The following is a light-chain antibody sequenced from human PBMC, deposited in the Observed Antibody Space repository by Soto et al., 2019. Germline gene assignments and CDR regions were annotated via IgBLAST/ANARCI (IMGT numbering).Light chain of an antibody. CDR3: AAWGHSLNTWV. V-gene: IGLV1-44*01. J-gene: IGLJ3*02. CDR1: SSNIGSNA. CDR2: SDD. Sequence: QSVLTQPPSASGTPGQRVTISCSGSSSNIGSNAVSWYQHFPGTAPKVLIYSDDQRPSGVPDRFSGSKSGTSASLAISGLRAEDEADYFCAAWGHSLNTWVFGGGTKVTVL.